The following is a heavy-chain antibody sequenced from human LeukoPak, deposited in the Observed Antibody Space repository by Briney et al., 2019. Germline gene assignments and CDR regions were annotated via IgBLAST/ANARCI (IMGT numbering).Heavy chain of an antibody. J-gene: IGHJ4*02. CDR2: ISGSGGST. D-gene: IGHD2-2*01. CDR1: GFTFSSYA. V-gene: IGHV3-23*01. CDR3: AKDVRYCGSTSCYPENLDY. Sequence: GASLRLSCAASGFTFSSYAMSWVRQAPGKGLEWVSAISGSGGSTYYADSVKGRFTISRDNSENTLYLQMNSLRAEDTAVYYCAKDVRYCGSTSCYPENLDYWGQGTLVTVSS.